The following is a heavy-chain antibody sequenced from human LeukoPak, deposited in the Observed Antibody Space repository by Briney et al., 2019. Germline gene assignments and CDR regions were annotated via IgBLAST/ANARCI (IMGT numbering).Heavy chain of an antibody. J-gene: IGHJ6*03. Sequence: GGSLRLSCAASGFTFSSYAMHWVRQAPGKGLEWVAVISYDGSNKYYADSVKGRFTIPRDNSKNTLYLQMSSLRAEDTAVYYCARDLWFGEYYYYMDVWGKGTTVTVSS. CDR2: ISYDGSNK. V-gene: IGHV3-30*15. CDR3: ARDLWFGEYYYYMDV. CDR1: GFTFSSYA. D-gene: IGHD3-10*01.